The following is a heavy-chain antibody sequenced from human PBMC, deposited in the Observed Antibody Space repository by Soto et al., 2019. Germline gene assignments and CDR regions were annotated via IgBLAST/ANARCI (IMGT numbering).Heavy chain of an antibody. CDR3: ARGVAAGGTYYHYYGMDV. CDR2: IIPIFGTA. Sequence: SVKVSCKASGGTFSSYAISWVRQAPGQGLEWMGGIIPIFGTANYAQKFQGRVTITADKSTSTAYMELSSLRSEDTAVYYCARGVAAGGTYYHYYGMDVWGQGTTVTVSS. CDR1: GGTFSSYA. J-gene: IGHJ6*02. D-gene: IGHD6-13*01. V-gene: IGHV1-69*06.